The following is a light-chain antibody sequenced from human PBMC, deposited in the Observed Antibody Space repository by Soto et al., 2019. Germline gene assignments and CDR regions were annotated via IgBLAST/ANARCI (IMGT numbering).Light chain of an antibody. J-gene: IGLJ1*01. CDR1: SSDVGAYNY. CDR2: DVS. CDR3: SSYAGSVYV. V-gene: IGLV2-8*01. Sequence: QSALTQPPSASGSPGQSVSISCTGTSSDVGAYNYVSWYQQHPGKAPKLMIYDVSKRPSGVPDRFSGSKFGNTASLTVSGLQAEDEADYYCSSYAGSVYVFGTGTKLTVL.